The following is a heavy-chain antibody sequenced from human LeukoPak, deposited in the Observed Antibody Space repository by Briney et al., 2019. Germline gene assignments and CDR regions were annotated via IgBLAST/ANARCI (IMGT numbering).Heavy chain of an antibody. CDR1: GFTFSSYA. J-gene: IGHJ6*02. CDR2: ISDSGGNT. V-gene: IGHV3-23*01. D-gene: IGHD3-16*01. Sequence: GGSLRLSCAASGFTFSSYALSWVRQAPGKGLEWVSGISDSGGNTYYADSVKGRFTISRDNAKNSLYLQMSNLRAEDTAVYFCARGGGLDVWGQGATVTVSS. CDR3: ARGGGLDV.